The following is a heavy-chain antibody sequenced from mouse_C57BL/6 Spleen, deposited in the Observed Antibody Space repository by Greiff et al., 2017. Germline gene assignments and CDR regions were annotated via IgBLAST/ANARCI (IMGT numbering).Heavy chain of an antibody. V-gene: IGHV1-53*01. J-gene: IGHJ1*03. CDR3: ARGGNCVRYFDV. CDR2: IKPSNGGT. D-gene: IGHD2-1*01. CDR1: GYTFTSYW. Sequence: QVQLKQPGTELVKPGASVKLSCKASGYTFTSYWMHWVKQRPGQGLEWIGNIKPSNGGTNYNEKVKSKATLTVDKSSSTAYMQLSSLTSEDSAVYYCARGGNCVRYFDVWGTGTTVTVSS.